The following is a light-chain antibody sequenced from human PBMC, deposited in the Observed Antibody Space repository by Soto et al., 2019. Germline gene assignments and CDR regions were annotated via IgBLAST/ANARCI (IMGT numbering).Light chain of an antibody. CDR1: QSISSY. V-gene: IGKV1-39*01. CDR2: AAS. Sequence: DIQMTQSPSTLSASVGDRVTITCRASQSISSYLNWYQQKPGKAPKLLIYAASSLQSGVPSRFSGSGSGTDFTLTISSLQPVDFATYYCQQSSSTTRYTFGQGTK. CDR3: QQSSSTTRYT. J-gene: IGKJ2*01.